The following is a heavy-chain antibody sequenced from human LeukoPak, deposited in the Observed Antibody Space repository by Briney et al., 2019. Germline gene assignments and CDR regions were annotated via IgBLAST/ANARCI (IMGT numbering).Heavy chain of an antibody. Sequence: PGGSLRLSCTASGFTFTSYWMTWVRQAPGKGLEWVANINEGGNEKKYVDSVKGRFTISRDNTRKSLFLQMNSLRAEDTAVYYCAELGITMIGGVWGKGTTVTISS. CDR1: GFTFTSYW. V-gene: IGHV3-7*01. CDR3: AELGITMIGGV. J-gene: IGHJ6*04. CDR2: INEGGNEK. D-gene: IGHD3-10*02.